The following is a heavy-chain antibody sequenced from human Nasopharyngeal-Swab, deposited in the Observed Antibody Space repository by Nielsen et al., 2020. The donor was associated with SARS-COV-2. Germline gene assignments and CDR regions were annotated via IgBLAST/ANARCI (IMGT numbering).Heavy chain of an antibody. J-gene: IGHJ4*02. D-gene: IGHD6-13*01. Sequence: GESLKISCAASGFTFSSYGMHWVRQAPGKGLEWVAVIWYDGSNKYYADSVKGRFTISSDNSKNTLYLQMNSLRAEDTAVYYCARDRVKLIAAAATYFDYWGQGTLVTVSS. CDR1: GFTFSSYG. V-gene: IGHV3-33*01. CDR3: ARDRVKLIAAAATYFDY. CDR2: IWYDGSNK.